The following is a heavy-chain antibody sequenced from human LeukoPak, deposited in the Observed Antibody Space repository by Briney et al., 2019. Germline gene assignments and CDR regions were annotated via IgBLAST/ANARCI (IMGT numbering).Heavy chain of an antibody. CDR3: ARPMGWSSGLSSHSPPAFDI. D-gene: IGHD3-22*01. Sequence: GESLKISCQGGGYSFTSYWIGWVRQMPGKGLEWMGIIYPGDSDTRYSTSFQGQVTISADKSISTAYLQWSSLKASDTAMYYCARPMGWSSGLSSHSPPAFDIWGQGTMVTVSS. V-gene: IGHV5-51*01. CDR1: GYSFTSYW. J-gene: IGHJ3*02. CDR2: IYPGDSDT.